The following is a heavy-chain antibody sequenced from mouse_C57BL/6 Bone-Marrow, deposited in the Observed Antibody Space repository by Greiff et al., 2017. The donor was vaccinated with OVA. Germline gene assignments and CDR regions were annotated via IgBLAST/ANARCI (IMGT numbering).Heavy chain of an antibody. CDR2: IYPRSGNT. CDR1: GYTFTSYG. Sequence: VQLQQSGAELARPGASVKLSCKASGYTFTSYGISWVKQRTGQGLEWIGEIYPRSGNTYYNEKFKGKATLTADKSSSTAYMELRSLTSEDSAVYFCASGEDLPLYFDDWGQGTTLTVSS. V-gene: IGHV1-81*01. CDR3: ASGEDLPLYFDD. J-gene: IGHJ2*01.